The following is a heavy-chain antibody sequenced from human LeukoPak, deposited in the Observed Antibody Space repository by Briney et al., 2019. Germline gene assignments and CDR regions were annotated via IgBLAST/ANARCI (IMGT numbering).Heavy chain of an antibody. V-gene: IGHV3-11*06. D-gene: IGHD6-13*01. Sequence: GGSLRLSCAASGFTFSDYYMSWIRQAPGKGLEWVSYISSSSSYTNYADSVKGRFTISRDNAKNSLYLQMNSLRAEDTAVYYCARDSWAAADPYYYYGMDVWGKGTTVTVSS. J-gene: IGHJ6*04. CDR3: ARDSWAAADPYYYYGMDV. CDR2: ISSSSSYT. CDR1: GFTFSDYY.